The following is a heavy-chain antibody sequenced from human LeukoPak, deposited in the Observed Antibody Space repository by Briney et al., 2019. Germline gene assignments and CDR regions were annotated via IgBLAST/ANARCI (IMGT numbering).Heavy chain of an antibody. V-gene: IGHV4-38-2*02. CDR2: MYHSGST. CDR3: ARVEAGGEAFDI. Sequence: SSETLSLTCSVSGYSISSAYYWGWIRQPPGKGLEWIGTMYHSGSTNYNPSLKSRVTISVDKSKNQFSLKLSSVTAADTAVYYCARVEAGGEAFDIWGQGTMVTVSS. CDR1: GYSISSAYY. D-gene: IGHD3-16*01. J-gene: IGHJ3*02.